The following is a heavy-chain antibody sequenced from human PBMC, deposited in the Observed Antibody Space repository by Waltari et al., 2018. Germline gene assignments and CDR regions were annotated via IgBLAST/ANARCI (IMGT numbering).Heavy chain of an antibody. D-gene: IGHD2-21*01. CDR1: GYTFTDYY. J-gene: IGHJ4*02. Sequence: EVQLVQSGAEVKKPGATVKISCKVSGYTFTDYYMHLVQQAPGKGLEWVGLVDPEDGETIYAEKFQGRVTRPAQTTTDTAYMELSSLRSEDTAVYYCATAPEDCGGDCYSPMAYWGQGTLVTVSS. CDR3: ATAPEDCGGDCYSPMAY. V-gene: IGHV1-69-2*01. CDR2: VDPEDGET.